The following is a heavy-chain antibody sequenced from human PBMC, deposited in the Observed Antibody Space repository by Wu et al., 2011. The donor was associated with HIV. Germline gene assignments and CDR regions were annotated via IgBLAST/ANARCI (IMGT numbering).Heavy chain of an antibody. CDR3: ARDVCPANKDCFGAFDI. J-gene: IGHJ3*02. Sequence: QVQLVQSGAEVKEPGSSVKVSCRASGGSFNDYAMNWVRQAPGRGLEWLGRTIPLFGTTSYAQNFQGRFTITADESTSTVSMALSNLRSDDTAVYYCARDVCPANKDCFGAFDIWGQGTEVTVSS. V-gene: IGHV1-69*15. D-gene: IGHD2-21*01. CDR1: GGSFNDYA. CDR2: TIPLFGTT.